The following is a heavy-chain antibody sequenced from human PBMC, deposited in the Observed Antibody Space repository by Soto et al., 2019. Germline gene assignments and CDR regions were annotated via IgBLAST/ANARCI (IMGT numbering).Heavy chain of an antibody. CDR1: GGSISSYY. CDR3: ARGWLVGRNYYYGMDV. V-gene: IGHV4-4*07. J-gene: IGHJ6*02. Sequence: SETLSLTCTVSGGSISSYYWSWIRQPAGKGLEWIGRIYTSGSTNYNPSLKSRVTMSVDTSKNQFSLKLSSVTAADTAVYYCARGWLVGRNYYYGMDVWRHGTTVTVSS. CDR2: IYTSGST. D-gene: IGHD6-19*01.